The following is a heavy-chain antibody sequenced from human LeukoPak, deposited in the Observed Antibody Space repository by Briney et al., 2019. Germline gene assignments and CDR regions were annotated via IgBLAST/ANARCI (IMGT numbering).Heavy chain of an antibody. CDR1: GFTFSSYS. Sequence: GGSLRLSCAASGFTFSSYSMNWVRQAPGKGLEWVSSISSSSSYIYYADSVKGRFTISRDNAKNSLYLQMNSLRAEDTAVYYCATVAAAGLGNYPWGQGTLVTVSS. D-gene: IGHD6-13*01. CDR3: ATVAAAGLGNYP. CDR2: ISSSSSYI. V-gene: IGHV3-21*01. J-gene: IGHJ5*02.